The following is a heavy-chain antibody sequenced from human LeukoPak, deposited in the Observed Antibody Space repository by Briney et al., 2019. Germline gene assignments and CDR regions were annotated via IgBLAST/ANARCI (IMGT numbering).Heavy chain of an antibody. CDR3: ARGYCSGTSCFGAFDM. CDR1: GFNFSSHW. V-gene: IGHV3-7*01. Sequence: GGSLRLSCAASGFNFSSHWMSWVRQAPGEGLEWVANIGQDGTEKNYVDSVKGRFTISRDNAKNSLYLQMSSLRAEDTAVYHCARGYCSGTSCFGAFDMWGQGTMVPVSS. CDR2: IGQDGTEK. D-gene: IGHD2-2*01. J-gene: IGHJ3*02.